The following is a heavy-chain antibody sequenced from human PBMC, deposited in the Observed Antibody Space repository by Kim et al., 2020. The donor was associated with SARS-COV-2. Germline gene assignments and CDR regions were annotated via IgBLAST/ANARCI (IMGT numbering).Heavy chain of an antibody. CDR3: AKDLTRDYYGSGSLYPDAFDI. D-gene: IGHD3-10*01. J-gene: IGHJ3*02. Sequence: FTISRDNSKNTLYLQMNSLRAEDTAVYYCAKDLTRDYYGSGSLYPDAFDIWGQGTMVTVSS. V-gene: IGHV3-23*01.